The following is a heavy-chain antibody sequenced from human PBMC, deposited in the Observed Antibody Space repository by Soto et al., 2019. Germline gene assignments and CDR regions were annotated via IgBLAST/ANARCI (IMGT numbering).Heavy chain of an antibody. V-gene: IGHV3-11*01. J-gene: IGHJ5*02. CDR3: AKDLVSYCSGGSCYQYNWFDP. Sequence: GGSLRLSCAASGFTFSDYYMSWIRQAPGKGLEWVSDISSSGGSIYYADSVKGRFTISRDNSKNTLYLQMNSLRAEDTAVYYCAKDLVSYCSGGSCYQYNWFDPWGQGTLVTVSS. CDR2: ISSSGGSI. CDR1: GFTFSDYY. D-gene: IGHD2-15*01.